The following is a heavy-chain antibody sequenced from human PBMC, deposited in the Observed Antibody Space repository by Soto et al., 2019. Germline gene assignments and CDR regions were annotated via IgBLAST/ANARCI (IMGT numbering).Heavy chain of an antibody. D-gene: IGHD6-13*01. CDR3: ARASSSWYRRYYYYGMDV. V-gene: IGHV2-70*01. Sequence: GPTLVNPTQTLTLTCTFSGFSLSTSGMCVSWIRQPPGKALEWLALIDWDDDKYYSTSLKTRLTISKDTSKNQVVLTMTNMDPVDTATYYCARASSSWYRRYYYYGMDVWGQGTTVTVSS. CDR2: IDWDDDK. J-gene: IGHJ6*02. CDR1: GFSLSTSGMC.